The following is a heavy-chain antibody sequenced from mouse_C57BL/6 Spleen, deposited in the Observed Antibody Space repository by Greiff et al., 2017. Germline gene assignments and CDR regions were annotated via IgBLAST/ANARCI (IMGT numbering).Heavy chain of an antibody. CDR2: IDPSGSYT. Sequence: QVQLQQPGAELVMPGASVKLSCKASGYTFTSYWMHWVKQRPGQGLEWIGEIDPSGSYTNYNQKFKGKATLTVDKPSSTAYMQLSSLTSEDSAVXYCAITVVPTDYGGQGTTLPVSS. J-gene: IGHJ2*01. CDR1: GYTFTSYW. CDR3: AITVVPTDY. V-gene: IGHV1-69*01. D-gene: IGHD1-1*01.